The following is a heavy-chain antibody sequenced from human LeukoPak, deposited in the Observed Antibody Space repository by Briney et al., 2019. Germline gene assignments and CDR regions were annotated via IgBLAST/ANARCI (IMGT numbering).Heavy chain of an antibody. J-gene: IGHJ4*02. CDR2: INHSGTT. CDR3: ARTPPPGATAYGVVDY. D-gene: IGHD3-16*01. Sequence: SETLSLTCAVYGGSFSGYYWSWIRQPPGKGLEWIGEINHSGTTKHNPSRKSRVNISVDTSKNQFSLKLSSVTAADTAVYYCARTPPPGATAYGVVDYWGQGTLVTVSS. V-gene: IGHV4-34*01. CDR1: GGSFSGYY.